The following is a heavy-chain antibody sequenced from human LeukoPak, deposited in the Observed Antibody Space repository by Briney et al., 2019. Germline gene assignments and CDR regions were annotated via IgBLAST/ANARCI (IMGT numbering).Heavy chain of an antibody. CDR3: AADQYDFWSGYYRGAFDI. CDR1: GFTFTSSA. J-gene: IGHJ3*02. D-gene: IGHD3-3*01. Sequence: GTAVKVSCKASGFTFTSSAMQWVRQARGQRLEWIGWIVVGSGNTDYTQKFQERVTITRDMSTSTAYMELSSLRSEDTAVYYCAADQYDFWSGYYRGAFDIWGLGTMVTVSS. CDR2: IVVGSGNT. V-gene: IGHV1-58*02.